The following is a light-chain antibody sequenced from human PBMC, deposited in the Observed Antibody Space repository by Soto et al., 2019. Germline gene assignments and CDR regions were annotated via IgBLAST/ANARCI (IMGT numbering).Light chain of an antibody. V-gene: IGLV1-40*01. CDR1: SSNIGADYD. CDR3: QSYDSSLSGYYV. J-gene: IGLJ1*01. CDR2: GNS. Sequence: QSVLTQPPSVSGAPGQRVTISCTGSSSNIGADYDVHWYQQLPGTAPKLLIYGNSNRPSGVPDRFSGSKSGTSASLAITGLQAEDEADYYFQSYDSSLSGYYVFGTGTKLTVL.